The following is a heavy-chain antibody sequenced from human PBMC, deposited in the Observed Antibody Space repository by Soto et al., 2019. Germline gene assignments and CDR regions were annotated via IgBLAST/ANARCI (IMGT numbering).Heavy chain of an antibody. V-gene: IGHV4-30-2*01. D-gene: IGHD2-15*01. CDR2: IGRLETT. Sequence: PSETLSLTCSVSGVAMKYGGYCWSWIPQAPEKGLEWLVCIGRLETTYYNTSFNSRLFLSIDRNRNQLSLCLSSMNAADNAVYYCATGGGYDSFDLWGQGTQVTVSS. J-gene: IGHJ4*02. CDR3: ATGGGYDSFDL. CDR1: GVAMKYGGYC.